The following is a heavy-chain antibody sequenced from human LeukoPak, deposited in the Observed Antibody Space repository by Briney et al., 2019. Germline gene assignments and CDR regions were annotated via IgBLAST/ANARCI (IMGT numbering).Heavy chain of an antibody. J-gene: IGHJ6*03. CDR3: ARGVSTGSYYIIGYYYYYMDV. D-gene: IGHD3-10*01. CDR2: IKQDGSET. V-gene: IGHV3-7*01. Sequence: GGSLRLSCAASGFSFSTYWMNWVRQAPGKGLEWVANIKQDGSETKYVDSVKGRFTISRDNAKNSLYLQMNSLGDEDTALYYCARGVSTGSYYIIGYYYYYMDVWGKGTTVTISS. CDR1: GFSFSTYW.